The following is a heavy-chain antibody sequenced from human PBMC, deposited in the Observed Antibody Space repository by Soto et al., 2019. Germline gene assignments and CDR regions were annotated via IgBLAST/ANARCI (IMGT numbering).Heavy chain of an antibody. CDR1: GDSISTGTYY. V-gene: IGHV4-39*01. Sequence: SETLSLTCTVSGDSISTGTYYWGWIRQPPGKGLEWIGNIYYSGITYYNPSLKSRVALSVDTSKNQFSLKLSSVSAADTAIYYCARSNTGYYKWFDPWGQGTLVTVSS. D-gene: IGHD3-9*01. CDR2: IYYSGIT. CDR3: ARSNTGYYKWFDP. J-gene: IGHJ5*02.